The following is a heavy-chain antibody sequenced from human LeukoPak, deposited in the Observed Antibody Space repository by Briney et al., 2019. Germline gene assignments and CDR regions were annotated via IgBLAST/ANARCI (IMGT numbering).Heavy chain of an antibody. D-gene: IGHD6-13*01. J-gene: IGHJ4*02. CDR2: INSDGSNT. CDR1: GFTFSNYW. Sequence: PGGSLRLSCAASGFTFSNYWMHWVRQAPGKGLVWVSRINSDGSNTTYADSVKGRFTISRDNAKNSLYLQMNSLRAEDTALYYCAKGGVYSSSWHGYDYWGQGTLVTVSS. V-gene: IGHV3-74*01. CDR3: AKGGVYSSSWHGYDY.